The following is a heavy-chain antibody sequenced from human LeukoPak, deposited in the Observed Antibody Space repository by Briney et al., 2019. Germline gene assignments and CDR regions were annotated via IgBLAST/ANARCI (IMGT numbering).Heavy chain of an antibody. Sequence: PGASLRLSCAASGFTFSSYAMSWVRQAPGKGLEWVSAISGSGGSTYYADSVKGRFTISRDYSKNTLYLQMNSLRAEDTAVYYCAKTYYYGSGWFDPWGQGTLVTVSS. CDR2: ISGSGGST. CDR1: GFTFSSYA. J-gene: IGHJ5*02. CDR3: AKTYYYGSGWFDP. V-gene: IGHV3-23*01. D-gene: IGHD3-10*01.